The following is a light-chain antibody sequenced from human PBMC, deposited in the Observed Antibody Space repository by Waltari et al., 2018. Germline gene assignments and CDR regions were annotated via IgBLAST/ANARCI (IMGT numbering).Light chain of an antibody. Sequence: QSVLTQPPSTSGTPGQRVTISCSVSTSNIGTNTVICYQLLPGTAPKTVIFANSHRPSGVPDRFSASKSGTSASLVISGLQSEDEADYFCATWDDSLSGRVFGGGTKVTVL. V-gene: IGLV1-44*01. J-gene: IGLJ3*02. CDR1: TSNIGTNT. CDR3: ATWDDSLSGRV. CDR2: ANS.